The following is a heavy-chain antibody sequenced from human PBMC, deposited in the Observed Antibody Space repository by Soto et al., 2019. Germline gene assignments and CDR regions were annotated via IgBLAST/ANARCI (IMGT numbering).Heavy chain of an antibody. Sequence: GGSLRLSCAASGFTFSSYAMHWVRQAPGKGLEWVAVISYDGSNKYYADSVKGRFTISRDNSKNTLYLQMNSLRAEDTAVYYCAKDSVTTGYYYYYGMDFWGQGITVTVSS. D-gene: IGHD3-22*01. CDR2: ISYDGSNK. CDR3: AKDSVTTGYYYYYGMDF. J-gene: IGHJ6*02. V-gene: IGHV3-30*04. CDR1: GFTFSSYA.